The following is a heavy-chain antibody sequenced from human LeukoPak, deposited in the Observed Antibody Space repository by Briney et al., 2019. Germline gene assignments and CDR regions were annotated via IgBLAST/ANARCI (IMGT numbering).Heavy chain of an antibody. D-gene: IGHD6-19*01. Sequence: SETLSLTCTISGGSISAYYWRWIRPPLGKGLEWIGYIYFTGTTTYHPSLRSRVTISLDTSNNQFSLDLTSVTVADTAVYYGARLSSGSRPNFDSWGQGSLVTVSS. J-gene: IGHJ4*02. CDR3: ARLSSGSRPNFDS. CDR1: GGSISAYY. V-gene: IGHV4-59*08. CDR2: IYFTGTT.